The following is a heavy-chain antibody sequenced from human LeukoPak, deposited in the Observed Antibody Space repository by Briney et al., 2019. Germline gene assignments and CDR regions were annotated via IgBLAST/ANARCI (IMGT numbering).Heavy chain of an antibody. D-gene: IGHD3-22*01. CDR3: SRKYDSSGYFDY. Sequence: PGGSLRLSCIASGFRLSGYAMTWVRQAPGKGLEWVSTISGGGDAAYYADSVKGRFTISRDNSKSTLYLQMNTLRAEDTAVYYCSRKYDSSGYFDYWGQGTLVTVSS. CDR2: ISGGGDAA. V-gene: IGHV3-23*01. J-gene: IGHJ4*02. CDR1: GFRLSGYA.